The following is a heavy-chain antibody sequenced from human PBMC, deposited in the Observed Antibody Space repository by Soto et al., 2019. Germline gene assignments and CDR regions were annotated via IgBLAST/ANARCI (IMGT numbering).Heavy chain of an antibody. CDR1: GGPFSNDI. D-gene: IGHD5-12*01. CDR3: ARDSPIGSTFSGYDAIDY. V-gene: IGHV1-69*08. J-gene: IGHJ4*02. Sequence: QVQLVQSGAEVKKPGSSVKVSCKASGGPFSNDIITWVRQAPGQGLEWMGRIIPLLSTATYAQKFQGRLTITADRSTGTAYMELNSLTSEDTGVYYCARDSPIGSTFSGYDAIDYWGQGTLLTVSS. CDR2: IIPLLSTA.